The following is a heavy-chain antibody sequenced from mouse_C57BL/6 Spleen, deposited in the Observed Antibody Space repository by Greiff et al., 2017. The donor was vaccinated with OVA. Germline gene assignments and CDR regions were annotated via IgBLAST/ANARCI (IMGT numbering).Heavy chain of an antibody. J-gene: IGHJ1*03. CDR2: ISYDGSN. Sequence: EVKLMESGPGLVKPSQSLSLTCSVTGYSITSGYYWNWIRQFPGNKLEWMGYISYDGSNNYNPSLKNRISITRDTSKNQFFLKLNSVTTEDTATYYCARRGGDEWYFDVWGTGTTVTVSS. CDR1: GYSITSGYY. V-gene: IGHV3-6*01. CDR3: ARRGGDEWYFDV. D-gene: IGHD2-13*01.